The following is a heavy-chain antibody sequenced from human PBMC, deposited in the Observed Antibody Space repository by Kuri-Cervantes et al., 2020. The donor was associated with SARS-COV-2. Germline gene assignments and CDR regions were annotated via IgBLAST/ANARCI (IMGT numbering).Heavy chain of an antibody. J-gene: IGHJ3*02. CDR2: IYWDDDK. CDR1: GFSLSTSGVG. Sequence: SGPTLVKPTQTLTLTCTFSGFSLSTSGVGVGWIRQPPGKALEWLALIYWDDDKRYGPSLKSRLTITKDTSKNQVVLTMTNMDPVDTATYYCARTAGLGEAFDIWGQGTMVTVSS. CDR3: ARTAGLGEAFDI. V-gene: IGHV2-5*05. D-gene: IGHD3/OR15-3a*01.